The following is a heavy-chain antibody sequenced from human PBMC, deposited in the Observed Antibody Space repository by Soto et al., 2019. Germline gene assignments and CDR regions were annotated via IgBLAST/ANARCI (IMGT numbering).Heavy chain of an antibody. J-gene: IGHJ4*02. CDR3: AKNRGEDSSGWYPFDF. CDR2: ISGGGDST. Sequence: EVQLLESGGGLAQPGGSLRLSCAASGFSFRSYGLSWGRQAPGKGLEWVSAISGGGDSTNYANSARGRFTISRHNSKNTLYLQMTSLRPDDTAVYYCAKNRGEDSSGWYPFDFWGQGTLVTVSS. CDR1: GFSFRSYG. D-gene: IGHD6-19*01. V-gene: IGHV3-23*01.